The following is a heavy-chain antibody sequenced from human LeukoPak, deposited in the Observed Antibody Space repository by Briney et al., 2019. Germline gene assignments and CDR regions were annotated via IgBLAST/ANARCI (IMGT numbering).Heavy chain of an antibody. CDR2: IIPILGIA. D-gene: IGHD6-6*01. V-gene: IGHV1-69*04. CDR1: GGTFSSYT. J-gene: IGHJ4*02. CDR3: ARESSSSGGFDY. Sequence: ASAKVSCKASGGTFSSYTISWVRQAPGQGLEWMGRIIPILGIANYAQKFQGRVTITADKSTSTAYMELSSLRSEDTAVYYCARESSSSGGFDYWGQGTLVTVSS.